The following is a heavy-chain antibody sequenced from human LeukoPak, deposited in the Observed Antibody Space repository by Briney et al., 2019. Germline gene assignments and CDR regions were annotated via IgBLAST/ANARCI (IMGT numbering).Heavy chain of an antibody. CDR3: ARGGKPAINDY. Sequence: GRSLRLSCAASGFTFSSYVMHWVRQAPGKGLEWVAIISYDGSNEYYADSVKGRFTISRDNSKNTLYLQMNSLRAADTAVYYCARGGKPAINDYWGQGTLVTVSS. D-gene: IGHD2-2*01. J-gene: IGHJ4*02. CDR1: GFTFSSYV. V-gene: IGHV3-30*04. CDR2: ISYDGSNE.